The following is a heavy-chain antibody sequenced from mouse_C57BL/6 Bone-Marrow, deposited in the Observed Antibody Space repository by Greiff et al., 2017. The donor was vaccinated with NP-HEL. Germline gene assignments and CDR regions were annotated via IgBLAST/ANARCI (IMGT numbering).Heavy chain of an antibody. D-gene: IGHD1-1*01. CDR2: INPYNGGT. CDR1: GYTFTDYY. Sequence: EVQLQQSGPVLVKPGASVKMSCKASGYTFTDYYMNWVKQSHGKSLEWIGVINPYNGGTSYNQKFKGKATLTVDKSSSTAYMELNSLTSEDSAVYYCARWSTTVVAYWYFDVWGTGTTVTVSS. V-gene: IGHV1-19*01. J-gene: IGHJ1*03. CDR3: ARWSTTVVAYWYFDV.